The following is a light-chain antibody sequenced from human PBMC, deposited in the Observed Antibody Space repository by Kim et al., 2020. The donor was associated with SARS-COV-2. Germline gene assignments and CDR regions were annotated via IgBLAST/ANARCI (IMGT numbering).Light chain of an antibody. V-gene: IGLV3-21*01. CDR1: NIGTKS. CDR3: QAWETASDPL. CDR2: DDS. J-gene: IGLJ3*02. Sequence: SYELTQPPSVSVAPGETARITCEEDNIGTKSVHWYQQKAGQAPVLIMSDDSDRPAGIPERFSGSNSGNKATLTITGVEAGDEADYHCQAWETASDPLFGG.